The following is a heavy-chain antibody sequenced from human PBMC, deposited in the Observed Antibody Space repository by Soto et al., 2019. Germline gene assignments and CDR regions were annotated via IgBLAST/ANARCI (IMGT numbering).Heavy chain of an antibody. CDR3: ARELPPDF. D-gene: IGHD2-15*01. CDR1: GFTVSSKY. V-gene: IGHV3-53*01. CDR2: IWSAGLT. Sequence: GSLRLSCAASGFTVSSKYMNWVRQAPGKGLEWVSIIWSAGLTYYADSARGRFTISRDISKNILFLQMNNLRAEDSAIYYCARELPPDFWGQGTLVTVSS. J-gene: IGHJ4*02.